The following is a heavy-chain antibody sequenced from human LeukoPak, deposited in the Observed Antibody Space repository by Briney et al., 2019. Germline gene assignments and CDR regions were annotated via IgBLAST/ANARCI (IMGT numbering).Heavy chain of an antibody. D-gene: IGHD4-11*01. J-gene: IGHJ4*02. CDR3: ARGLGGDYRYYFDY. CDR1: GFTVSSNY. CDR2: IYSGGST. Sequence: GGSLRLSCAASGFTVSSNYMSWVRQAPGKGLEWVSVIYSGGSTYYADSVKGRFTISRDNSKNTLYLQMNSLRAEDTAVYYCARGLGGDYRYYFDYWGQGTLVTVSS. V-gene: IGHV3-66*01.